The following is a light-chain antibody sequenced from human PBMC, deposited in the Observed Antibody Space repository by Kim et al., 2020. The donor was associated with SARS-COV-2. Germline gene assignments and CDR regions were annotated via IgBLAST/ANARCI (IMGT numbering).Light chain of an antibody. V-gene: IGKV3-15*01. CDR3: QRGLT. CDR1: QSVSGN. CDR2: GTS. J-gene: IGKJ4*01. Sequence: LSVSPGERATRSCRASQSVSGNLVWYQQKPGQAPRLLIYGTSTRATGIPARFSGSGSGTEFTLTISSLQSEDFAVYYCQRGLTFGGGTKVDIK.